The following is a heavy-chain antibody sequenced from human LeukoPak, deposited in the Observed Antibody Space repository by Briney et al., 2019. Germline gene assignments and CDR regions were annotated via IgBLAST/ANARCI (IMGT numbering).Heavy chain of an antibody. D-gene: IGHD1-26*01. CDR3: ARGWDRARPTGFEFDV. Sequence: PGGSLRLSCAASGFTFSSYEMNWVRQAPGKGLEWVSFISSSGTTINQPDSVKGRFTISRDNAKNSVRLQMDNLRVEDTAVYYCARGWDRARPTGFEFDVWGQGTLVTVSS. CDR2: ISSSGTTI. CDR1: GFTFSSYE. V-gene: IGHV3-48*03. J-gene: IGHJ4*02.